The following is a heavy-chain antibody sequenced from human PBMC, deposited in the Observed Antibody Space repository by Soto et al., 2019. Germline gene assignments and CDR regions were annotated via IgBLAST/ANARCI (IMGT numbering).Heavy chain of an antibody. CDR2: IWSDGSNK. J-gene: IGHJ4*02. CDR1: GFTFSTDG. D-gene: IGHD3-3*01. CDR3: VRVFATYYFYL. Sequence: QVQLVESGGGVVQPGRSLRLSCAASGFTFSTDGMQWVRKAPGKGLEWVELIWSDGSNKYYADSVKGRFTISIDNSKKTLYIQMNSLRAEDKALYYCVRVFATYYFYLWCKGKMVTVS. V-gene: IGHV3-33*01.